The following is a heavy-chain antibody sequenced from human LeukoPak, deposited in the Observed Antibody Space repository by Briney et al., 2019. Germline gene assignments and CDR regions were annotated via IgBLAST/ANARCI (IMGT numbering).Heavy chain of an antibody. CDR1: GFTFSSYS. CDR3: ARESGYIVVVPAAPNWFDP. CDR2: ISSSSSYI. Sequence: GGSLRLSCAASGFTFSSYSMNWVRQAPGKGLEWVSSISSSSSYIYYADSVKGRFTISRGNAKNSLYLQMNSLRAEDTAVYYCARESGYIVVVPAAPNWFDPWGQGTLVTVSS. D-gene: IGHD2-2*01. V-gene: IGHV3-21*01. J-gene: IGHJ5*02.